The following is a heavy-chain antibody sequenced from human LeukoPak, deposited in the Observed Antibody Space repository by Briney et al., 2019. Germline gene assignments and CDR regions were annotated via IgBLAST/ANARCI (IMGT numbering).Heavy chain of an antibody. Sequence: GGSLRLSCAASGFTFSSYGMHWVRQAPGEGLEWVAVISYDGSNKYYADSVKGRFTISRDNSKNTLYLQMNSLRAEDTAVYYCAKDIGLWFGSLGAFDIWGQGTMVTVSS. J-gene: IGHJ3*02. CDR3: AKDIGLWFGSLGAFDI. CDR1: GFTFSSYG. V-gene: IGHV3-30*18. D-gene: IGHD3-10*01. CDR2: ISYDGSNK.